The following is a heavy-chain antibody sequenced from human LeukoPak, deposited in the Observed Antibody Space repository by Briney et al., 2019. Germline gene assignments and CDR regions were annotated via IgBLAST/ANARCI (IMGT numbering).Heavy chain of an antibody. CDR3: ARHSGGSYVFAFDI. CDR1: GGPISTSYF. V-gene: IGHV4-39*01. CDR2: TDYSGTT. D-gene: IGHD2-15*01. Sequence: SETLSLTCTVSGGPISTSYFWGWVRQPPGKGLEWIGTTDYSGTTYYNPSLKSRVTISVDTSKNQFSLRLSSVTAPDTAVYYCARHSGGSYVFAFDIWGQGTMFAVSS. J-gene: IGHJ3*02.